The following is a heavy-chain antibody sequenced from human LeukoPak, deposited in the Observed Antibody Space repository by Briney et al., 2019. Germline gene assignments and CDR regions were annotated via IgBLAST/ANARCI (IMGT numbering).Heavy chain of an antibody. CDR3: AKGGVAASGSYYNGHIDY. V-gene: IGHV3-23*01. Sequence: GGSLRLSCAASGFTFDKYAMSWVRQAPGKGLEWVSAIRGSGGRTYYADSVKGRFTISRDNSKNTLCLQLNSLRAEDTAVYYCAKGGVAASGSYYNGHIDYWGQGTLVTVSS. CDR2: IRGSGGRT. J-gene: IGHJ4*02. D-gene: IGHD3-10*01. CDR1: GFTFDKYA.